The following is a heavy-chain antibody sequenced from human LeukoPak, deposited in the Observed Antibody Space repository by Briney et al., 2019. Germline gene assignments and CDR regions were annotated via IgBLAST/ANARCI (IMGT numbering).Heavy chain of an antibody. D-gene: IGHD3-10*01. V-gene: IGHV3-33*08. CDR3: ARDLSPQLLWFGESQGGYDY. J-gene: IGHJ4*01. CDR1: GFTFSIYA. CDR2: IRYDGGNK. Sequence: GGSLRLSCVASGFTFSIYAMSWVRQAPGKGLEWVAVIRYDGGNKYYADSVKGRFTISRDNSKNTLYLQMNSLRAEDTAVYYCARDLSPQLLWFGESQGGYDYWGQGTLVTVSS.